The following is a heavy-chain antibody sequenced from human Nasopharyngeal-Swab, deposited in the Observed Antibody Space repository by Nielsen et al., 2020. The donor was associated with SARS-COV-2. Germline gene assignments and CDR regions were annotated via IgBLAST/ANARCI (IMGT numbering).Heavy chain of an antibody. CDR2: IFNTGST. CDR3: VRLAGAIFDNEMLAAYSTDYIDV. CDR1: GGSVSSSGYY. V-gene: IGHV4-39*01. Sequence: SETLSLTCSVSGGSVSSSGYYWGWIRQPPGKGLDWIAFIFNTGSTYYTSSLKSRVTISVDTSKNQFSLRLTFVTAADTAVYSCVRLAGAIFDNEMLAAYSTDYIDVWGKGTTVTVSS. J-gene: IGHJ6*03. D-gene: IGHD2-21*01.